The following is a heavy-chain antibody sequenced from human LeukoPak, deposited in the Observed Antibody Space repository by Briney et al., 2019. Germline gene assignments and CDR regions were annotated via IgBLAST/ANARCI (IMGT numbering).Heavy chain of an antibody. Sequence: GGSLRLSCAASGFTFSNAWINWVRQAPGKGLEWVGRIKSKTDGGTTDYAAPVKGRFTISRDDSKNTLYLQMNSLKTEDTAVYYCTTEIIVVVTAIPSDYWGQGTLVTVSS. J-gene: IGHJ4*02. CDR3: TTEIIVVVTAIPSDY. V-gene: IGHV3-15*07. CDR1: GFTFSNAW. CDR2: IKSKTDGGTT. D-gene: IGHD2-21*02.